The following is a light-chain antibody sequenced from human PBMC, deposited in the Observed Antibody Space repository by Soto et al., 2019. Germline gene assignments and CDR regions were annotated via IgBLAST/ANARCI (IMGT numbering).Light chain of an antibody. CDR2: LHSDGGH. V-gene: IGLV4-69*01. CDR1: SGHSSYA. Sequence: QPVLTQSPSASASLGASVKLTCTLSSGHSSYAIAWHQQQPEKGPRYLMKLHSDGGHTKGDGISDRFSGSSSGTERYLTISSLQSEDEADYYCQTWGTGTLVFGGGTKLTVL. CDR3: QTWGTGTLV. J-gene: IGLJ2*01.